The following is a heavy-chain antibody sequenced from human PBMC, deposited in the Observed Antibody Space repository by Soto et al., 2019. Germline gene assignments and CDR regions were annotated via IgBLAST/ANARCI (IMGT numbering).Heavy chain of an antibody. J-gene: IGHJ4*02. D-gene: IGHD2-15*01. Sequence: SETLSLTCTVSGGSISSGGYYWSWIRQHPGKGLEWIGYIYNSGSTYYNPSLKSRVTISVDTSKNQFSLKVSSVTAADTAVYYCARSAPYCSGGTCYDYWGQGTLVTVSS. V-gene: IGHV4-31*03. CDR2: IYNSGST. CDR3: ARSAPYCSGGTCYDY. CDR1: GGSISSGGYY.